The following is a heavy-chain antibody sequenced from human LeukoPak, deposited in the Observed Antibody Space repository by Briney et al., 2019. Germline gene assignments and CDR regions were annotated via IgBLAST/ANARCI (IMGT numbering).Heavy chain of an antibody. J-gene: IGHJ4*02. CDR3: TRDHLDTSMFTDF. CDR1: GFTFSTYA. D-gene: IGHD5-18*01. Sequence: PGGSLRLSCAASGFTFSTYAMSWVRQAPGKGLEWVAGINWSGVSTGYADSVKGRFTIFRDNAKNSLSLQMNSLRAEDTALYYCTRDHLDTSMFTDFWGQGTLVTVSS. V-gene: IGHV3-20*04. CDR2: INWSGVST.